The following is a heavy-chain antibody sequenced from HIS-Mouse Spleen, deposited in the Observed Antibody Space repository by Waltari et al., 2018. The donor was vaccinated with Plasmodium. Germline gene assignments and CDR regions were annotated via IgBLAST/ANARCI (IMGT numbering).Heavy chain of an antibody. CDR1: GGSISSSSYY. V-gene: IGHV4-39*01. CDR2: IYYSGSP. Sequence: QLQLQESGPGLVKPSETLSLTCTVSGGSISSSSYYWGWIRQPPGKGLEWIGSIYYSGSPYYNPSLKSRVTSSVDTSKNQFSLKLGSVTAADTAVYYCARRGGSYYCFDYWGQGTLVTVSS. CDR3: ARRGGSYYCFDY. D-gene: IGHD1-26*01. J-gene: IGHJ4*02.